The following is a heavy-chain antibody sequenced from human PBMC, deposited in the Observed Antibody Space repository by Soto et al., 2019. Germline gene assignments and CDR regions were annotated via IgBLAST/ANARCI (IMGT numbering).Heavy chain of an antibody. CDR3: ARLAGYSSSPRPFDI. J-gene: IGHJ3*02. CDR1: GGTFSSYT. V-gene: IGHV1-69*02. D-gene: IGHD6-13*01. Sequence: ASVKVSCKASGGTFSSYTISWVRQAPGQGLEWMGRIIPILGIANYAQKFQGRVTITADKSTSTAYMELSSLRSEDTAVYYCARLAGYSSSPRPFDIWGQGTMVTVSS. CDR2: IIPILGIA.